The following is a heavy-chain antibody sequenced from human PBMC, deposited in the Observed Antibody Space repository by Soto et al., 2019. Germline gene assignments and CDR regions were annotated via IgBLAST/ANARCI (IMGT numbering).Heavy chain of an antibody. Sequence: QVQLQESGPGLVKPSGTLSLTCAVSGGSITTSNWWSWVRQPPGKGLEWIGEIYHSGSTNYNPSLKSRVTISADKAKNQFSLNLSSVTAADTAVYYCARTMTLARGWNWGQGTLVTVSS. D-gene: IGHD3-10*01. CDR3: ARTMTLARGWN. CDR1: GGSITTSNW. V-gene: IGHV4-4*02. CDR2: IYHSGST. J-gene: IGHJ1*01.